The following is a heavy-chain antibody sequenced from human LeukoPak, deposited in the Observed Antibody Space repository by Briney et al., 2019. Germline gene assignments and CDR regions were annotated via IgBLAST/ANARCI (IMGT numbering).Heavy chain of an antibody. CDR1: GVSISSYY. CDR2: IYYSGST. V-gene: IGHV4-59*01. J-gene: IGHJ4*02. D-gene: IGHD3-22*01. CDR3: ARENPTYYYDSRVFDY. Sequence: SETLSLTCTVSGVSISSYYWSWIRQPPGKGLEWIGYIYYSGSTNYNPSLKSRVTIAVDTSKNQFSLKLSSVTAADTAVYYCARENPTYYYDSRVFDYWGQGTLVTVSS.